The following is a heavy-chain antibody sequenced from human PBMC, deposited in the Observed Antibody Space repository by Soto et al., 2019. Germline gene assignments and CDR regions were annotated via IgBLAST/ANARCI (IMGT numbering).Heavy chain of an antibody. J-gene: IGHJ1*01. V-gene: IGHV3-23*01. CDR2: IAPGADYT. CDR1: GFTFNIHA. CDR3: AWDYCSGGTCHSSEYFQH. Sequence: EVPLLESGGRLVQPGGSLRLSCAASGFTFNIHAMSWVRQAPGKGLQWVSTIAPGADYTNYAESVRGRFAISRDNSRNTVYLHMNNLRAEDTAVYYCAWDYCSGGTCHSSEYFQHWGQGTLVTVSP. D-gene: IGHD2-15*01.